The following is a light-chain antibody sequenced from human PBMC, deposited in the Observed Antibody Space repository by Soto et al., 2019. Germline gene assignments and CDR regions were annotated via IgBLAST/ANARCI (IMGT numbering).Light chain of an antibody. J-gene: IGLJ1*01. CDR2: GVS. Sequence: QSALTQPASVSGSPGQSITISCTGTSSDVGAYNYVSWYQQHPGKAPKLMIYGVSNRPSGISNRFSGSKSGNTASLTISGLQPEDEADYYCISYAGNIGYVFGTGTKLTFL. V-gene: IGLV2-14*03. CDR1: SSDVGAYNY. CDR3: ISYAGNIGYV.